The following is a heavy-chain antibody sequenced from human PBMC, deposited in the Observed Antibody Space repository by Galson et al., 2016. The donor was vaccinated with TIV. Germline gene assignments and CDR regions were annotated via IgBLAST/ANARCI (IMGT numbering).Heavy chain of an antibody. V-gene: IGHV1-46*01. CDR2: LNPSGVTT. Sequence: VKVSCKASGYIFTTYYIHWVRQAPGQGLEWMGMLNPSGVTTSYAEKFQDRVTMSMDTSTSTFYMELSSLTSEDTAIYYCSREKYSGFGFWGQGTLVTVSS. CDR3: SREKYSGFGF. CDR1: GYIFTTYY. J-gene: IGHJ4*02. D-gene: IGHD5-12*01.